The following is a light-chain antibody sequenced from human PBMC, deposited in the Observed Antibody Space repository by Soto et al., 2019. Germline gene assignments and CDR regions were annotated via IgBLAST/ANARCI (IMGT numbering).Light chain of an antibody. Sequence: QSALTQPASVSGSPGQSITISCTGTSSDVGGYNYVSWYQQHPGKSPKLMIYDVSNRPSGVSNRFSGSKSGNTASLIISGLQAEDEADYYCSSYSSSSTLVVGTGTKVTVL. CDR3: SSYSSSSTLV. V-gene: IGLV2-14*03. CDR2: DVS. J-gene: IGLJ1*01. CDR1: SSDVGGYNY.